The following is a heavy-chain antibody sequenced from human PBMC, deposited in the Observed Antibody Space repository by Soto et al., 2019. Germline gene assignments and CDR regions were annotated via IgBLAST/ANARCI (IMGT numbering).Heavy chain of an antibody. CDR3: ARLEGTGYYFDY. J-gene: IGHJ4*02. V-gene: IGHV4-34*01. D-gene: IGHD3-3*01. CDR1: GGSFSGYY. CDR2: INHSGST. Sequence: NPSETLSLTCAVYGGSFSGYYWSWIRQPPGKGLEWIGEINHSGSTNYNPSLKSRVTISVDTSKNQSSLKLSSVTAADTAVYYCARLEGTGYYFDYWGQGTMVTVYS.